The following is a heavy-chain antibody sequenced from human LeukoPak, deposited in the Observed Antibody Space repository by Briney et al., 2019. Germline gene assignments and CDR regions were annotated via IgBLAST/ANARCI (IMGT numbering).Heavy chain of an antibody. CDR1: GGSISSYD. CDR2: IYTSGST. J-gene: IGHJ6*03. V-gene: IGHV4-4*07. D-gene: IGHD3-22*01. Sequence: SETLSLTCTVSGGSISSYDWSWIRQPAGKGLEWIGRIYTSGSTNYNPSLKSRVTMSVDTSKNQFSLKLSSVTAADTAVYYCARDLSKTPPVIPTPYMDVWGKGTTVTISS. CDR3: ARDLSKTPPVIPTPYMDV.